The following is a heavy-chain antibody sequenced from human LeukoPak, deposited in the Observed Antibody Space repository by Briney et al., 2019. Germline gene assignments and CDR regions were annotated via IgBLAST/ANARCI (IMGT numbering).Heavy chain of an antibody. CDR2: VRSKANSYAT. D-gene: IGHD5-24*01. CDR1: GFTFSDSG. J-gene: IGHJ4*02. Sequence: GGSLRLSCAASGFTFSDSGMHWVRQASGKGLEWVGHVRSKANSYATAYAASVRGRFTISRDDSKNTAFLQMKSLKTDDTAVYYCTTVAMATTSGFDYWGQGTQVPVSS. CDR3: TTVAMATTSGFDY. V-gene: IGHV3-73*01.